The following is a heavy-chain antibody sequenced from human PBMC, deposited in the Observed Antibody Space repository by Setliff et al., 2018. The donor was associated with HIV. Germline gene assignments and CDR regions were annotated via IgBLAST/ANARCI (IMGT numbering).Heavy chain of an antibody. J-gene: IGHJ4*02. D-gene: IGHD3-3*01. CDR3: ARAVVLTIGCLDS. V-gene: IGHV3-7*01. Sequence: GGSLRLSCATSGFTFKIHWMSWVRQAPGKGLEGVANINHDGSQTYYVDSVKGRFTISRDNAKNSLYLQMDSLRVEDTAVYYCARAVVLTIGCLDSWGQGKMVTVSS. CDR1: GFTFKIHW. CDR2: INHDGSQT.